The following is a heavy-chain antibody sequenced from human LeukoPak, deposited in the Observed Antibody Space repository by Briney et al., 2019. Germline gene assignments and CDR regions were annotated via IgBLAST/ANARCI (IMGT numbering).Heavy chain of an antibody. CDR1: GYTFTDYG. Sequence: ASVKVSCKASGYTFTDYGLSWVRQAPGQGLEWMGWIRVYNGDTNYAQKFQGRLTVTTDPSTSTAYMELRSLRSDDTAAYYCARHGEECSSSSCYAAPNNWLDPWGQGTLVTVAS. CDR2: IRVYNGDT. J-gene: IGHJ5*02. V-gene: IGHV1-18*01. CDR3: ARHGEECSSSSCYAAPNNWLDP. D-gene: IGHD6-13*01.